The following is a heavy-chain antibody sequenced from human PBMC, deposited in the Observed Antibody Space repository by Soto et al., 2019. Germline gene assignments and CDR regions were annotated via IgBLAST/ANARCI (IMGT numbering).Heavy chain of an antibody. CDR3: ARVENVLLWFGEPSHYGMDV. D-gene: IGHD3-10*01. V-gene: IGHV4-34*01. CDR2: INHSGGT. Sequence: SETLSLTCAVYGGSFSGYYWSWIRQPPGKGLEWIGEINHSGGTNYNPSLKSRVTISVDTSKNQFSLKLSSVTAADTAVYYCARVENVLLWFGEPSHYGMDVWGQGTTVTVSS. J-gene: IGHJ6*02. CDR1: GGSFSGYY.